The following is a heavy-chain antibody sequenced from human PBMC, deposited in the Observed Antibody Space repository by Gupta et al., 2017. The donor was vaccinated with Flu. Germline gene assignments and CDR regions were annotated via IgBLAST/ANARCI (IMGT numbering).Heavy chain of an antibody. Sequence: EVQLVESGGGLVQPGGSLRLSCAASGFTFSDHYMDWVRQAPGKGLEWVGRTRNKANSYTTEYAASVKGRFTISRDDSKNSLYLQMNSLKTEDTAVYYCARAHINFWTYMDVWGKGTTVTVSS. CDR2: TRNKANSYTT. CDR1: GFTFSDHY. CDR3: ARAHINFWTYMDV. D-gene: IGHD3-3*01. V-gene: IGHV3-72*01. J-gene: IGHJ6*03.